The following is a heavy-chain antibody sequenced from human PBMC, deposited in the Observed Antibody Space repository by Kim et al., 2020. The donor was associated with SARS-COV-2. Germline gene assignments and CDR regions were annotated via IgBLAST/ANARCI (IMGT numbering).Heavy chain of an antibody. CDR1: GFTFSDYY. V-gene: IGHV3-11*01. CDR3: ARDHSVYGDYGKSNYYYYGMDV. Sequence: GGSLRLSCAASGFTFSDYYMSWIRQAPGKGLEWVSYISSSGSTIYYADSVKGRFTISRDNAKNSLYLQMNSLRAEDTAVYYCARDHSVYGDYGKSNYYYYGMDVWGQGTTVTVSS. CDR2: ISSSGSTI. D-gene: IGHD4-17*01. J-gene: IGHJ6*02.